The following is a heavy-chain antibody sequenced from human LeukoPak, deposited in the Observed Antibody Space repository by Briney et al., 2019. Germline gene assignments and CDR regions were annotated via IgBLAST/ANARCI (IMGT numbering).Heavy chain of an antibody. V-gene: IGHV3-30-3*01. D-gene: IGHD3-9*01. CDR2: ISYDGSNK. CDR3: ARGYFDWNSRFDY. CDR1: GFTLSSYA. Sequence: PGRSLRLSCAASGFTLSSYAMHWVRQAPGKGLEWVAVISYDGSNKYYADSVKGRFTISRDNSKNTLYLQMNSLRAEDTAVYYCARGYFDWNSRFDYWGQGTLVTVSS. J-gene: IGHJ4*02.